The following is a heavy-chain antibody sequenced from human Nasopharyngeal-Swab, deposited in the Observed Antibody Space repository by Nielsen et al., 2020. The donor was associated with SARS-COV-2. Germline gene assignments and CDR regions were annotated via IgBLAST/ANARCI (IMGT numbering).Heavy chain of an antibody. J-gene: IGHJ4*02. CDR1: GGSISSSTYY. CDR2: IYYGGST. Sequence: SETLSLTCTVSGGSISSSTYYWAWIRQPPGKSLEWIGSIYYGGSTYYNPSLKSRVTISVDTSKNQCSLKLSSVTAADTAVYYCATLSSSWYEYYFDYWGQVTLGTVAS. V-gene: IGHV4-39*01. CDR3: ATLSSSWYEYYFDY. D-gene: IGHD6-13*01.